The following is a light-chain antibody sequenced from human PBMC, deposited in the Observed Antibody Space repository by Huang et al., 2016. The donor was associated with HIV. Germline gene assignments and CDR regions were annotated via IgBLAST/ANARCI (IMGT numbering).Light chain of an antibody. V-gene: IGKV3-15*01. J-gene: IGKJ3*01. CDR2: GAS. CDR3: QQYNSWPPLFT. Sequence: EVLLTQSPATLSVSPGERATLSCRARQSVSTNLAWYQQKPGPATRLLIYGASTRATGVPARFSGSGSGTEFTLTISSLQSEDSAVYYCQQYNSWPPLFTFGPGTKVDIK. CDR1: QSVSTN.